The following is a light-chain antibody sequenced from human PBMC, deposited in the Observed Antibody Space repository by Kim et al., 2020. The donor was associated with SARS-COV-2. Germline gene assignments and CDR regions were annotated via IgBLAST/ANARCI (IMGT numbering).Light chain of an antibody. CDR3: NSRDSSGNHYV. J-gene: IGLJ1*01. CDR1: SLRSYY. Sequence: ALGQTVRITCQGDSLRSYYASWFQQKPRQAPVLVIYGKNNRPSGIPDRFSGSSSGNTASLTITGAQAEDEADYYCNSRDSSGNHYVFGPGTKVTVL. V-gene: IGLV3-19*01. CDR2: GKN.